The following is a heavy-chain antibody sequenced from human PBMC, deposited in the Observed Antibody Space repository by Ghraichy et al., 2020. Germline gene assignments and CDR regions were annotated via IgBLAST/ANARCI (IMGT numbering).Heavy chain of an antibody. CDR2: ISYDGSNE. V-gene: IGHV3-30*18. CDR3: AKTVAAIDYHYAMEV. CDR1: GFTFSYYG. D-gene: IGHD2-15*01. Sequence: GGSLRLSCAASGFTFSYYGMHWVRQAPGKGLEWVATISYDGSNEYYADSVKGRFTISRDNSKSTLYLRMNSLRTEDTAVYYCAKTVAAIDYHYAMEVWGQGTTVTVSS. J-gene: IGHJ6*02.